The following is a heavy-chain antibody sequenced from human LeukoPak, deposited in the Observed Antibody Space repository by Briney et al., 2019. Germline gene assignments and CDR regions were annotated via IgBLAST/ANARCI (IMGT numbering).Heavy chain of an antibody. Sequence: GGSLRLSCAASGFTFSDYYMSWIRQAPGKGLEWVSYISSSSSYTNYADSVKGRFTISRDNAKNTLYLHMNSLRAEDTAVYYCAKDSSSISGWLYHIDYWGQGTLVTVSS. J-gene: IGHJ4*02. V-gene: IGHV3-11*05. CDR3: AKDSSSISGWLYHIDY. CDR1: GFTFSDYY. D-gene: IGHD6-19*01. CDR2: ISSSSSYT.